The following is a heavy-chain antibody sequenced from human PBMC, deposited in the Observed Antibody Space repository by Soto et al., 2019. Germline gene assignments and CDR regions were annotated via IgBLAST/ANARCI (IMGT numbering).Heavy chain of an antibody. CDR1: GFPVSYGYY. CDR2: IYQSGKT. D-gene: IGHD2-2*01. V-gene: IGHV4-38-2*01. CDR3: ARLYGSSVSCYNDY. Sequence: QVQLQESGPGLVKPSETLSLTCGVSGFPVSYGYYWGWIRQPPGKGLEWLGSIYQSGKTYYNPSLKSRLTLSMDTSKNEFSVRLRSVTAADTAVYFCARLYGSSVSCYNDYWGPGVQVTVSS. J-gene: IGHJ4*02.